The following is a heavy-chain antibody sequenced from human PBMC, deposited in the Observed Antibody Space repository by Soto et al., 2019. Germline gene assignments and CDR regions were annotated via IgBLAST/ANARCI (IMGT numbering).Heavy chain of an antibody. Sequence: EVPLLESGGGLVQPGGSLRLSCAASGFTFSSYAMSWVRRAPGPGLEWVSVMGGSGGSPYDPDSVQGRFTISRDDSKNTLYLQMNSLTAEDTAVYYGSKAFYFWSGYVDYWGQGTLVTVSS. CDR1: GFTFSSYA. CDR3: SKAFYFWSGYVDY. D-gene: IGHD3-3*01. V-gene: IGHV3-23*01. J-gene: IGHJ4*02. CDR2: MGGSGGSP.